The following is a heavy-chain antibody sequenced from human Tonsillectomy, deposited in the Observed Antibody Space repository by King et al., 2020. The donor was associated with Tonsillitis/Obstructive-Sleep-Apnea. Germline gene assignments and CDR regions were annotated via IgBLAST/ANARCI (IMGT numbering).Heavy chain of an antibody. J-gene: IGHJ4*02. CDR3: ALDVDTAMVPGAFDY. Sequence: TLKESGPTLVKPPQTLTLTCTFSGFSLSTSGVGVGWIRQPPGKALEWLALIYWDDDKRYSPSLKSRLTITKDTSKNQVVLTMTNMAPVDTATYYCALDVDTAMVPGAFDYWGQGTLVTVSS. CDR2: IYWDDDK. D-gene: IGHD5-18*01. V-gene: IGHV2-5*02. CDR1: GFSLSTSGVG.